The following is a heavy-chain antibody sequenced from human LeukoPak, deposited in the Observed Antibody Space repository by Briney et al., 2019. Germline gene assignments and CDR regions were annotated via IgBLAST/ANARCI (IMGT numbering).Heavy chain of an antibody. D-gene: IGHD3-22*01. Sequence: PGGSLRLSCAASGFTFSNAWMSWVRQAPGKGLEWVGRIKSKTDGGTTDYAAPVKGRFTISRDDSKNTLYLQMNSLKTEDTAVYYCTTDVLPEYYYDSSGYCWGQGTLVTVSS. V-gene: IGHV3-15*01. J-gene: IGHJ4*02. CDR2: IKSKTDGGTT. CDR1: GFTFSNAW. CDR3: TTDVLPEYYYDSSGYC.